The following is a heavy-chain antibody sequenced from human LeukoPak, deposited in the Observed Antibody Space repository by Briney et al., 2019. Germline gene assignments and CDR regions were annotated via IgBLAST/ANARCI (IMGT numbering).Heavy chain of an antibody. CDR3: ARHRERTMARRAFDS. J-gene: IGHJ4*02. D-gene: IGHD3-10*01. V-gene: IGHV5-51*01. Sequence: GGSLKISCRTSGYPFTTSWIGWVRQTPGKGLELMGIIYPGDSETRYSPSFQGQVTFSVDTSTTTAYLQWSSLKASDTAIYYCARHRERTMARRAFDSWGQGTLVTVSS. CDR2: IYPGDSET. CDR1: GYPFTTSW.